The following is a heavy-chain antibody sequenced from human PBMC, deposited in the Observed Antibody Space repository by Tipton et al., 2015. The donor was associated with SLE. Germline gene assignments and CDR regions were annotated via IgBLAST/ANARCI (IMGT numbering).Heavy chain of an antibody. V-gene: IGHV3-23*01. D-gene: IGHD3-3*01. CDR2: ISGGGIST. J-gene: IGHJ4*02. Sequence: GSLRLSCAASGFTFSTYALSWVRQTPGKGLEWVAGISGGGISTYYADSVKGRFTTSSDSSKNTLYLQMNSLRAEDTAVYYCAKAILIWRPSPLDFWGQGTLVTVSS. CDR3: AKAILIWRPSPLDF. CDR1: GFTFSTYA.